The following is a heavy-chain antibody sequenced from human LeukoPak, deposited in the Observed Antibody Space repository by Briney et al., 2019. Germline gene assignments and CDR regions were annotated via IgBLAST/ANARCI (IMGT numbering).Heavy chain of an antibody. CDR3: ARARYYYDSSGYYSYSFDY. CDR1: GGSFSGYY. D-gene: IGHD3-22*01. Sequence: PSETLSLTCAVYGGSFSGYYWSWIRQPPGKGLEWIGRIYTSGSTNYNPSLKSRVTISVDTSKNQFSPKLSSVTAADTAVYYCARARYYYDSSGYYSYSFDYWGQGTLVTVSS. CDR2: IYTSGST. V-gene: IGHV4-59*10. J-gene: IGHJ4*02.